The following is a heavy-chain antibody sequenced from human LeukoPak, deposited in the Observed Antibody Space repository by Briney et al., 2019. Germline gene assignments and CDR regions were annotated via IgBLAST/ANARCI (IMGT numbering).Heavy chain of an antibody. CDR3: ARGSDYYDSSGYGWFDP. CDR1: GGSISSYY. D-gene: IGHD3-22*01. V-gene: IGHV4-59*08. J-gene: IGHJ5*02. Sequence: SETLSLTCTVSGGSISSYYWSWIRQPPGKGLEWIGYIYYSGSTNYNPSLKSRVTISVDTSKNQFSLRLSSVTAADTAVYYCARGSDYYDSSGYGWFDPWGQGTLVTVSS. CDR2: IYYSGST.